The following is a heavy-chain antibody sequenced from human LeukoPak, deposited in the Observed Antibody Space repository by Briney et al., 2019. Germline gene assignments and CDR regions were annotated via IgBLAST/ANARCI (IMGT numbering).Heavy chain of an antibody. CDR2: IYYSGST. CDR3: ARRKRYCSGGSCSNPYYYYYGMDV. Sequence: SETLSLTCTVSGGSISSGGYYLSWIRQHPGKGLEWIGYIYYSGSTYYNPSLKSRVTISVDTSKNQFSLKLSSVTAADTAVYYCARRKRYCSGGSCSNPYYYYYGMDVWGQGATVTVSS. J-gene: IGHJ6*02. CDR1: GGSISSGGYY. D-gene: IGHD2-15*01. V-gene: IGHV4-31*03.